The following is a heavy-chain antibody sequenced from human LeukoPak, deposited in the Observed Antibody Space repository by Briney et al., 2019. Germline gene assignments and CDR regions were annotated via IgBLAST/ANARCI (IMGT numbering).Heavy chain of an antibody. J-gene: IGHJ6*02. V-gene: IGHV1-2*04. CDR2: INPNSGGT. CDR1: GYTFTGYY. D-gene: IGHD1-7*01. Sequence: ASVKVSCKASGYTFTGYYMHWVRQAPGQGLEWMGWINPNSGGTNYAQKLQGWVTMTRDTSISTAYMELRSLRPDDTAVYYCARDSKTSYYYYGMDVWGQGATVTVSS. CDR3: ARDSKTSYYYYGMDV.